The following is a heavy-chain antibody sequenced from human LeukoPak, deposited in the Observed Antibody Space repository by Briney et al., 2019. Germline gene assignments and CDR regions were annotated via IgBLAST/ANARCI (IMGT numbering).Heavy chain of an antibody. D-gene: IGHD2-2*01. CDR1: GGSISSSSYY. CDR3: ARDMDVPPLNWFDP. CDR2: IYYSGST. V-gene: IGHV4-39*02. Sequence: PSETLSLTCTVSGGSISSSSYYWGWIRQPPGKGLEWIGSIYYSGSTYYNPSLKSRVTISVDTSKNQFSLKLSSVTAADTAVYYCARDMDVPPLNWFDPWGQGTLVTVSS. J-gene: IGHJ5*02.